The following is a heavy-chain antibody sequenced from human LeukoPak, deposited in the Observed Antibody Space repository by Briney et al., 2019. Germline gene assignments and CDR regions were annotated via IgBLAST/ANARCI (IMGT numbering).Heavy chain of an antibody. Sequence: SETLSLTCTVSGGSISSSTYYWGWIRQPPGKGLEWIGSIFYSGNTFYNPSLKSRVTLSVDTAKNQFSLRLSSVTAADTAVYYCARLGDTLPTARHFDYWGQGTLVTVSS. V-gene: IGHV4-39*01. J-gene: IGHJ4*02. CDR3: ARLGDTLPTARHFDY. D-gene: IGHD3-16*01. CDR2: IFYSGNT. CDR1: GGSISSSTYY.